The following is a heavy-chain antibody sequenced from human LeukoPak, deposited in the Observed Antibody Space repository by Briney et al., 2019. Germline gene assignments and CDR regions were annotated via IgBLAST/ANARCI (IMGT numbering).Heavy chain of an antibody. CDR3: ARLTFSYSGGPSMYNWFDP. V-gene: IGHV5-51*01. CDR1: GYSFTSYW. J-gene: IGHJ5*02. Sequence: GESLKISCKGSGYSFTSYWIGWVRQMPGKGLEWMGIIYPGDSDTRYSPSFQGQVTISADKSISTAYLQWSSLKASDTAMYYCARLTFSYSGGPSMYNWFDPWGQGTLVTVSS. D-gene: IGHD2-21*01. CDR2: IYPGDSDT.